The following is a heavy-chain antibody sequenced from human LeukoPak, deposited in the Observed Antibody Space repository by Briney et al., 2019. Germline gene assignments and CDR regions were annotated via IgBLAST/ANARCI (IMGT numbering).Heavy chain of an antibody. D-gene: IGHD1-26*01. V-gene: IGHV1-2*02. CDR3: ARVQYSGSSDLDY. CDR1: GYTFTGYY. CDR2: INPNSGAT. Sequence: ASVKVSCKASGYTFTGYYMHWVRQAPGQGLEWMGWINPNSGATNYAQKFQGRVTMTRDTSISTAYMELSRLRSEDTAVYYCARVQYSGSSDLDYWGQGTLVTVSS. J-gene: IGHJ4*02.